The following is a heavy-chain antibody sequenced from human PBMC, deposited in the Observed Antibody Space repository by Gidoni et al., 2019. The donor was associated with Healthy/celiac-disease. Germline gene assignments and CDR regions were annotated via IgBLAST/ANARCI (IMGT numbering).Heavy chain of an antibody. CDR1: GYTFTSYA. Sequence: QVQPAQSGAEVKKPGASVKVSCKASGYTFTSYAMHWVRQAPGQRLEWMGWINAGNGNTKYSQKFQGRVTITRDTSASTAYMELSSLRSEDTAVYYCAVGVVVAATPTYGMDVWGQGTTVTVSS. V-gene: IGHV1-3*01. D-gene: IGHD2-15*01. CDR2: INAGNGNT. CDR3: AVGVVVAATPTYGMDV. J-gene: IGHJ6*02.